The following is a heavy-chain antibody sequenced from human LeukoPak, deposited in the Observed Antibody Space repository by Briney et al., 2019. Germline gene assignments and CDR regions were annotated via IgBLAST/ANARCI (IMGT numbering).Heavy chain of an antibody. CDR3: VRGYSFGPYGMDV. D-gene: IGHD2-15*01. CDR2: IKEDGSEK. J-gene: IGHJ6*02. Sequence: GGSLRLSCAGSGFTLSDFWMSWVRQAPGKGLEWVADIKEDGSEKYYVNSVKGRFTISRDNAKNSMNLQMNILRVEDTAVYFCVRGYSFGPYGMDVWGQGTTVTVSS. V-gene: IGHV3-7*05. CDR1: GFTLSDFW.